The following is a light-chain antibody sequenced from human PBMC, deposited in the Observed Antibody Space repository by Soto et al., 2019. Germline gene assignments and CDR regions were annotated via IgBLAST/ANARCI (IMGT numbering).Light chain of an antibody. V-gene: IGKV1-16*01. CDR3: QHYNGYPQT. Sequence: DIQMTQSPSSLSASVGDSVTITCRATEDISTFLAWFGQKPGKPPKXLIYAASRLQSGVPSRFSGSGSATDFTLAISSLQPEDFGTYDGQHYNGYPQTFGQGTRLEIK. CDR2: AAS. CDR1: EDISTF. J-gene: IGKJ5*01.